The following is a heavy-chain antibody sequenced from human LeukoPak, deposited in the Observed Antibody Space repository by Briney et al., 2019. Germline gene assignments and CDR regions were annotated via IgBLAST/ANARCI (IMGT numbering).Heavy chain of an antibody. J-gene: IGHJ6*02. V-gene: IGHV4-4*02. CDR3: ARVLSGWYNYYYYGMDV. Sequence: SGTLSLTCAVSGGSISSSNWWSWVRPPPGKGLEWIGEIYHSGSTNYNPSLKSRVTISVDKSKNQFSLKLSSVTAADTAVYYCARVLSGWYNYYYYGMDVWGQGTTVTVSS. D-gene: IGHD6-19*01. CDR1: GGSISSSNW. CDR2: IYHSGST.